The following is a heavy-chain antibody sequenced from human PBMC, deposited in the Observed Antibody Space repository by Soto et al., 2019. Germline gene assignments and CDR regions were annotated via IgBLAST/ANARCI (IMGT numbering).Heavy chain of an antibody. J-gene: IGHJ4*02. CDR3: VRVSTSYYFDY. D-gene: IGHD3-10*01. CDR1: GFTFSDYA. Sequence: GGSLRLSCAVSGFTFSDYAMTWVRQAPGKGLEWVATISFGGGNTYYADSVEGRFTISRDNSKNTLFLQMYSLRAEDTAVYYCVRVSTSYYFDYWGQGTLVTVSS. CDR2: ISFGGGNT. V-gene: IGHV3-23*01.